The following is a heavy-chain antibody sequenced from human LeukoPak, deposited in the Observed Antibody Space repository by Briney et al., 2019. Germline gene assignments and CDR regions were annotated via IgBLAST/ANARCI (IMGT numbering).Heavy chain of an antibody. Sequence: ASVKVSCKASGGTFSSYAISWVRQAPGQGLEWMGGIIPIFGTANYAQKFQGRVTVTADESTSTAYMELSSLRSEDTAVYYCARGLTVTTFDYWGQGTLVTVSS. CDR2: IIPIFGTA. J-gene: IGHJ4*02. D-gene: IGHD4-17*01. V-gene: IGHV1-69*13. CDR1: GGTFSSYA. CDR3: ARGLTVTTFDY.